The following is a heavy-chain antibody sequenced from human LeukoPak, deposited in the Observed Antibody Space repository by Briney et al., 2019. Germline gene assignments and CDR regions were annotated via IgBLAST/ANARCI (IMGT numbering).Heavy chain of an antibody. J-gene: IGHJ4*02. D-gene: IGHD1-26*01. CDR2: ISYDGSNK. CDR1: GFTFSSYG. Sequence: GGSLRLSCAASGFTFSSYGMHWVRQAPGKGLEWVAVISYDGSNKYYADSVKGRFTISRDNSKNTLYLQMNSLRAEDTAVYYCAKGPLVGAPFDYWGQGTLVTISS. V-gene: IGHV3-30*18. CDR3: AKGPLVGAPFDY.